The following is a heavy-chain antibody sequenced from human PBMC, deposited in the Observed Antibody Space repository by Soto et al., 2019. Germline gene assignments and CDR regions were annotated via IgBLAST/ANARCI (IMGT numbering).Heavy chain of an antibody. CDR2: IIPIFGTA. Sequence: GASVKVSCKASGGTFSSYAISWLRQAPGQGLEWMGGIIPIFGTANYAQKFQGRVTITADESTSTAYMELSSLRSEDTAVYYCARGDYYDSSGYYYVGAFDIWGQGTMVTVSS. J-gene: IGHJ3*02. V-gene: IGHV1-69*13. CDR1: GGTFSSYA. D-gene: IGHD3-22*01. CDR3: ARGDYYDSSGYYYVGAFDI.